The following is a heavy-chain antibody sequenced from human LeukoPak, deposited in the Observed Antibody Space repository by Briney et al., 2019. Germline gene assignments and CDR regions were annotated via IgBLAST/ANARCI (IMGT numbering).Heavy chain of an antibody. D-gene: IGHD2-8*02. J-gene: IGHJ3*01. CDR3: ARKGFVESTGWRGAFDV. CDR2: MNDSGST. V-gene: IGHV4-34*01. CDR1: GDSMSDSY. Sequence: SETLSLTCTVSGDSMSDSYWSWIRQTPGKGLEWLGEMNDSGSTNYNPSLKSRVTISVAVSKNQYSLRLTSVTAADTAVYYCARKGFVESTGWRGAFDVWGQGTMVTVSS.